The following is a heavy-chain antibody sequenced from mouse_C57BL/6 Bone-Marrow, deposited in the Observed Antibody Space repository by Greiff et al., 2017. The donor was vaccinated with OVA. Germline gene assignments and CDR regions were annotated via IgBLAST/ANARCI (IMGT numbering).Heavy chain of an antibody. D-gene: IGHD4-1*01. CDR1: GFNITDYY. Sequence: EVQLQQSGAELVKPGASVKLSCTASGFNITDYYMHWVKQRTEQGLEWIGRIDPEDGETKYAPKFQGKATITVHTSSNTAYLRLSSLTSDDTAVYYCAGRTGKVPFAYWGQGTLDTVSA. V-gene: IGHV14-2*01. CDR3: AGRTGKVPFAY. J-gene: IGHJ3*01. CDR2: IDPEDGET.